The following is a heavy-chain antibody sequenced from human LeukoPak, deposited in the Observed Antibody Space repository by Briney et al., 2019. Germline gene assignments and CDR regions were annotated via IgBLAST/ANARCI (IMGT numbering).Heavy chain of an antibody. D-gene: IGHD2-8*01. J-gene: IGHJ4*02. CDR3: ARRYCTNGVCYSWAFDY. CDR2: IYTSGST. CDR1: GGSISSYY. V-gene: IGHV4-4*09. Sequence: PSETLSLTCTVSGGSISSYYWSWIRQPPGKGLEWIGYIYTSGSTNYNPSLKSRVTISVDTSKNQFSLKLSSVTAADTAVYYCARRYCTNGVCYSWAFDYWGQGTLVTVSS.